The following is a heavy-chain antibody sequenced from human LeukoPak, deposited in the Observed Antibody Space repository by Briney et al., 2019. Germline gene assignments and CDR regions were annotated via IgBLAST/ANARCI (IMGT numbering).Heavy chain of an antibody. J-gene: IGHJ4*02. CDR1: GFTFSSYA. CDR3: ARFIQEWLRGAFDY. CDR2: ISGSGGST. D-gene: IGHD5-18*01. Sequence: GGSLRLSCAASGFTFSSYAMSWVRQAPGKGLEWVSAISGSGGSTYYADSVKGRFTISRDNSKNTLYLQMNSLRAEDTAVYYCARFIQEWLRGAFDYWGQGTLVTVSS. V-gene: IGHV3-23*01.